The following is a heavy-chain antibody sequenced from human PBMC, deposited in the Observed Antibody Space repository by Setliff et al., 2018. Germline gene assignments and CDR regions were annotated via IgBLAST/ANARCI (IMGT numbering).Heavy chain of an antibody. V-gene: IGHV3-23*01. D-gene: IGHD3-3*01. J-gene: IGHJ6*02. CDR1: GFTFSSYA. Sequence: GGSLRLSCAASGFTFSSYAMSWVRQAPGKGLEWVSAISGSGGSTYYADSVKGRFTISRDNSKNTLYLQMNSLRAEDTAVYYCPRYYNFWSGTAHYYYNGMDVWGQGTTVTVSS. CDR3: PRYYNFWSGTAHYYYNGMDV. CDR2: ISGSGGST.